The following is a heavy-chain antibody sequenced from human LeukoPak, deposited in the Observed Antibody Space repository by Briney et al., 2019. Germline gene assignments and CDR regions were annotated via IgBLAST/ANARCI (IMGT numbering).Heavy chain of an antibody. J-gene: IGHJ4*02. CDR2: IIPISGIV. D-gene: IGHD3-10*01. CDR3: AREAAYGSKSYYVDY. Sequence: SVKVSCKASGGTFSSHAVGWVRQAPGQGLEWMGDIIPISGIVNYAQKFQGRVTITADESTTAAYMELSSLRSEDTAVYYCAREAAYGSKSYYVDYWGQGTLVTVSS. CDR1: GGTFSSHA. V-gene: IGHV1-69*01.